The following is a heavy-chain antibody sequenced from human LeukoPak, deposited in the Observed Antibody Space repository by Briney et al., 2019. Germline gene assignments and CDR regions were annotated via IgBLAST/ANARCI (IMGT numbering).Heavy chain of an antibody. V-gene: IGHV3-30-3*01. J-gene: IGHJ3*01. CDR2: ISTDGSIE. D-gene: IGHD3-16*02. CDR1: GFTFSSFA. CDR3: ARDARLGELSFPGAYDL. Sequence: GGSLRLSCAASGFTFSSFAVHWVRQVPGRGLDWVALISTDGSIENHADSVKGRFTISRDNSKNTLYLQMNSLRPEDTAVYYCARDARLGELSFPGAYDLWGQGTMVTVSS.